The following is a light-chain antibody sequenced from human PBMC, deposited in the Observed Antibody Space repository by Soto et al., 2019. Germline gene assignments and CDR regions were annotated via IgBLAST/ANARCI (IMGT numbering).Light chain of an antibody. CDR3: QQYDDWPPT. V-gene: IGKV3-15*01. CDR2: GVS. Sequence: EIVMTQSPATLSVSPGERATLSCRASQSVGSNLAWYQQKPGQAPRLLIYGVSTRATGFPARFTGSGSGTEFTLTINSLQSVDFALYHCQQYDDWPPTFGQGTKVEIK. J-gene: IGKJ1*01. CDR1: QSVGSN.